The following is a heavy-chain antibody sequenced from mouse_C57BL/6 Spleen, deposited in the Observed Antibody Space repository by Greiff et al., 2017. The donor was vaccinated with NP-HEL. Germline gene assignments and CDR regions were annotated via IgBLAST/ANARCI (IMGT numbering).Heavy chain of an antibody. CDR3: ARLGIYYYGSSPAWFAY. V-gene: IGHV1-9*01. J-gene: IGHJ3*01. D-gene: IGHD1-1*01. Sequence: VQLQQSGAELMKPGASVKLSCKATGYTFTGYWIEWVKQRPGHGLEWIGEILPGSGSTNYNEKFKGKATFTADTSSNTAYMQLSSLTTEDSAIYYCARLGIYYYGSSPAWFAYWGQGTLVTVSA. CDR2: ILPGSGST. CDR1: GYTFTGYW.